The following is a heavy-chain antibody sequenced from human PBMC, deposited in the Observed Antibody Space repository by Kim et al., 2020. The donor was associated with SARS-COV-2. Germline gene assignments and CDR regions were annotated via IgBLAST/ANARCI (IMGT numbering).Heavy chain of an antibody. V-gene: IGHV3-30-3*01. CDR3: ARAMELGDNYYGMDV. CDR1: GFTFSSYA. D-gene: IGHD7-27*01. J-gene: IGHJ6*02. Sequence: GGSLRLSCAASGFTFSSYAMHWVRQAPGKGLEWVAVISYDGSNEYYADSVKGRFNISRDNSKNTLYLQMNSLRAEDTAVYYCARAMELGDNYYGMDVWGQGTTVTVSS. CDR2: ISYDGSNE.